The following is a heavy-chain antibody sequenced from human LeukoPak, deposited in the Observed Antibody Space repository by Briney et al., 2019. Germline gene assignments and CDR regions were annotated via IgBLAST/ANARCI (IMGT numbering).Heavy chain of an antibody. CDR1: GGSISSYY. CDR3: ARLGSNLVAANY. D-gene: IGHD2-15*01. CDR2: IYYSGST. Sequence: SETLSLTCTVSGGSISSYYWSWIRQPPGKGLEWIGYIYYSGSTNYNPSLKSRVTISVDTSKNQFSLKLSSVTAADTAVYYRARLGSNLVAANYWGQGTLVTVSS. J-gene: IGHJ4*02. V-gene: IGHV4-59*01.